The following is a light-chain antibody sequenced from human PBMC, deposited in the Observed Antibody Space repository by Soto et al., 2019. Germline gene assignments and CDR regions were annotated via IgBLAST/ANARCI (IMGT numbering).Light chain of an antibody. J-gene: IGKJ3*01. V-gene: IGKV3-11*01. CDR3: QQRSNWPLT. CDR1: QSVSSY. Sequence: IVLPQSPHTLSLSPGERATLSCRPSQSVSSYLAWYQQKPGQAPRLLIYDASNRATGIPARFSGSGSGTDFTLTISSLEPEDFAVYYCQQRSNWPLTFGPGTKVDIK. CDR2: DAS.